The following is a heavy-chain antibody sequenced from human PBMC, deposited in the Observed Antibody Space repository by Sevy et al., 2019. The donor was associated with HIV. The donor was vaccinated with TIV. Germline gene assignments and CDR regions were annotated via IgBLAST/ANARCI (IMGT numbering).Heavy chain of an antibody. CDR1: GFSFSKYA. CDR2: LIGGGSRT. Sequence: GGSLRLSCAASGFSFSKYAMSWVRQAPGKGLEWVSTLIGGGSRTYYADSVTGRFTISRDNSRNTLYLQMNSLRAEDTAVYYCARDQGSGSDLDYWGLGTLVTVSS. D-gene: IGHD3-10*01. J-gene: IGHJ4*02. V-gene: IGHV3-23*01. CDR3: ARDQGSGSDLDY.